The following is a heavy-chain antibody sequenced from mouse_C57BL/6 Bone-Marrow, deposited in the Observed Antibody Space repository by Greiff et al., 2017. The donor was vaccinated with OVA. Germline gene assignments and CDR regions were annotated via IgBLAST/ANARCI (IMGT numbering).Heavy chain of an antibody. D-gene: IGHD1-1*01. CDR1: GFTFSDYG. Sequence: DVMLVESGRGLVKPGGSLKLSCAASGFTFSDYGMHWVRQAPERGLEWVSYISSYSSAIIYAHTVKGRFTISIDNAKNTLFLQMTSLRSEDTAMYYCATPTPYCYAMDYWGQGTSVTVSA. CDR2: ISSYSSAI. J-gene: IGHJ4*01. V-gene: IGHV5-17*01. CDR3: ATPTPYCYAMDY.